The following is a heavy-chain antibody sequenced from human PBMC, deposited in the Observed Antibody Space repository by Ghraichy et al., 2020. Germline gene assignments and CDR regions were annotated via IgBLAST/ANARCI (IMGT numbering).Heavy chain of an antibody. D-gene: IGHD1-20*01. CDR1: GFSLSTSVVG. CDR3: AHTLTGGSTWGEADY. J-gene: IGHJ4*02. CDR2: IFWNDGK. Sequence: SGPTLVKPTQTLTLTCTFSGFSLSTSVVGVVWNRQPPGRALEWLALIFWNDGKRYNPSLRSILTITKDTSKNQVVLTMTNMDPVDTATYYCAHTLTGGSTWGEADYWGQGTLVTVSS. V-gene: IGHV2-5*01.